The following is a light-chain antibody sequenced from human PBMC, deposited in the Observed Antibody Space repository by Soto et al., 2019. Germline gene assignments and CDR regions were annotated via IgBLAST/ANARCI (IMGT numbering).Light chain of an antibody. J-gene: IGLJ1*01. CDR2: EVN. CDR3: CSYAGSSNV. CDR1: SSDVGGYNY. Sequence: QSALTQPPSASGSPGQSVAISCTGTSSDVGGYNYASWYQQHPGKAPKLMIYEVNKRPSGVPDRFSGSKSGNTASLTVSGLQAEDEADYYCCSYAGSSNVFGTGTKLTVL. V-gene: IGLV2-8*01.